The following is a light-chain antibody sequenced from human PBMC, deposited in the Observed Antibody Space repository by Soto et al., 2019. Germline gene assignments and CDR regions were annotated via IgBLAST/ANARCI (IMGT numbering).Light chain of an antibody. CDR1: SSDVAAHNF. J-gene: IGLJ2*01. Sequence: QSVLTQPASVSESPGQSITISCTGSSSDVAAHNFVSWYQHHPDKAPKLIIYDVTNRPSGVSNRFSGSKSGTRASLTISGLQAEDEADYYCSSYTTSNTVVFGGGTKLTVL. CDR2: DVT. V-gene: IGLV2-14*03. CDR3: SSYTTSNTVV.